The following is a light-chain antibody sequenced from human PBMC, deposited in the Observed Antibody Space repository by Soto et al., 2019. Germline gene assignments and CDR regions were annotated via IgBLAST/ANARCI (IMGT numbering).Light chain of an antibody. J-gene: IGLJ2*01. CDR1: SSNIGSNA. CDR3: AAWDGRLNGVV. Sequence: QAVVTQPPSVSGTPGQRFTISCSGSSSNIGSNAVNWYQQLPGTAPKLLIYSNNQRPSGVPDRFSGSKSGTSASLAISGLQSEDDAGYYCAAWDGRLNGVVFGGGTKLTVL. V-gene: IGLV1-44*01. CDR2: SNN.